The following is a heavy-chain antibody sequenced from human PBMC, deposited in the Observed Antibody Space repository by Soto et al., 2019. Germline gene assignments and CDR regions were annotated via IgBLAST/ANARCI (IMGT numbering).Heavy chain of an antibody. D-gene: IGHD7-27*01. CDR1: GDSISSLDYF. CDR2: IYKSATT. CDR3: ARGRYCLTGRCFPNWFDS. J-gene: IGHJ5*01. Sequence: SETLSLTCSVSGDSISSLDYFWAWIRQPPGQALEYIGYIYKSATTYYNPSFESRVAISVDTSKSQFSLNVTSVTAADTAVYFCARGRYCLTGRCFPNWFDSLGQRAFVTGSS. V-gene: IGHV4-30-4*01.